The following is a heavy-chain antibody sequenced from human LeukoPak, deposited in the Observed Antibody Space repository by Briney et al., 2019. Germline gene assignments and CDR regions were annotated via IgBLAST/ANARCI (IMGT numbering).Heavy chain of an antibody. D-gene: IGHD6-19*01. Sequence: GRSLRLSCAASGFTFSSYGMHWVRQAPGKGLEWVAVLWYDGSNKYYADSVKGRFTISRDNSKNTLYLQMNSLRAEDTAVYYCARDEGLYSSGWEAAYWGQGTLVTVSS. CDR2: LWYDGSNK. CDR1: GFTFSSYG. J-gene: IGHJ4*02. CDR3: ARDEGLYSSGWEAAY. V-gene: IGHV3-33*01.